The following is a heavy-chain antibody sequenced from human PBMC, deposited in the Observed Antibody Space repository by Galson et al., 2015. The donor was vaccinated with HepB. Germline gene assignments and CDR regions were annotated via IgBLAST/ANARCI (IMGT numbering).Heavy chain of an antibody. V-gene: IGHV3-15*01. CDR1: GFTFSNYW. CDR3: TTGPIPFSSSCYRVWFDP. Sequence: SLRLSCAASGFTFSNYWMNWVRQAPGKGLEWVGRIKSKTDDGTTEYAATVKGRFTISRDESKITLYLQMNSLKTEDTAVYYCTTGPIPFSSSCYRVWFDPLGQGTLVTVSS. D-gene: IGHD6-13*01. J-gene: IGHJ5*02. CDR2: IKSKTDDGTT.